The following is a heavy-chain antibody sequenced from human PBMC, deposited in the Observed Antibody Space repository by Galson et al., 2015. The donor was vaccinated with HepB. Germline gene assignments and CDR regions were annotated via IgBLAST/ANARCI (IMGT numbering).Heavy chain of an antibody. V-gene: IGHV3-74*01. CDR2: INSDGSST. D-gene: IGHD3-3*01. J-gene: IGHJ6*04. CDR3: ARDPETYYDFWSGHMDV. Sequence: SLRLSCAASGFTFSSYWMHWVRQAPGKGLVWVSRINSDGSSTSYADSVKGRFTISRDNAKNTLYLQMNSLRAEDTAVYYCARDPETYYDFWSGHMDVWGKGTTVTVSS. CDR1: GFTFSSYW.